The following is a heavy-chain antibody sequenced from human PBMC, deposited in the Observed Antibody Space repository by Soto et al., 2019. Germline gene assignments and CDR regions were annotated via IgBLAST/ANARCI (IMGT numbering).Heavy chain of an antibody. CDR3: ARDRGGTISCLDY. CDR2: IWYDGSNK. D-gene: IGHD3-10*01. Sequence: PGGSLRLSCAASGFTFSNYAMHWVRQAPGKGLEWVAVIWYDGSNKDYADSVEGRFTISRNNSKNTVYLQMNSLRDEDTAVYYCARDRGGTISCLDYWGQGTLVTVSS. J-gene: IGHJ4*02. CDR1: GFTFSNYA. V-gene: IGHV3-33*01.